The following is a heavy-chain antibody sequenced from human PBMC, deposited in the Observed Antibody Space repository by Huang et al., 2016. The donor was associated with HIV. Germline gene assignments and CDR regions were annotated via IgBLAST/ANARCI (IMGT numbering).Heavy chain of an antibody. CDR2: SSYDGRSQ. D-gene: IGHD2-15*01. CDR1: GFKLSGFG. J-gene: IGHJ4*02. CDR3: AKESRWFSDFDH. V-gene: IGHV3-30*18. Sequence: QVHLVESGGGVVQPGGSLRLSCAASGFKLSGFGMHWVRQAPGKGLEVVAVSSYDGRSQFYTDSVKCRFTISRDNSDNTLSLQMKGLRPDDTAVYYCAKESRWFSDFDHWGQGVLVSVSS.